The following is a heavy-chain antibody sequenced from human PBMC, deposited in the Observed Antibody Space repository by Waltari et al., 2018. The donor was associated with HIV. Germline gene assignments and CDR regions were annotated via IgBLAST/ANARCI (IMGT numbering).Heavy chain of an antibody. V-gene: IGHV4-38-2*02. Sequence: QVQLQESGPGLVKPSETLSLTCTVSGYSISSGYSWGWIRQPPGKGLEWIGSIYHSGSTYYNPSLKSRVTISVDTSKNQFSLKLSSVTAADTAVYYCARDRYGSGSSSWYFDYWGQGTLVTVSS. CDR3: ARDRYGSGSSSWYFDY. CDR2: IYHSGST. D-gene: IGHD3-10*01. J-gene: IGHJ4*02. CDR1: GYSISSGYS.